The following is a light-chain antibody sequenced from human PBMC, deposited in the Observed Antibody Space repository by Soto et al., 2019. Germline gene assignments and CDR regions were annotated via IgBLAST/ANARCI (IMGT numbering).Light chain of an antibody. Sequence: EIVLTQSPGTLSLSPGERATLSCRASQSVSNNYLAWYQQKPGQAPRLLIYGVSSRATGIPDRFSGSGSGTDFTLAISRLEPEDVAVYYCQHSGNSQRTFGQGTKVDIK. V-gene: IGKV3-20*01. CDR1: QSVSNNY. J-gene: IGKJ1*01. CDR3: QHSGNSQRT. CDR2: GVS.